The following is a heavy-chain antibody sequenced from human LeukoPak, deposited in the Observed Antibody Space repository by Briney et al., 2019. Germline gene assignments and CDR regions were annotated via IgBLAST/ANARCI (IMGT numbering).Heavy chain of an antibody. CDR2: IIPILGIA. CDR3: ARDVDGSSSDWFDP. CDR1: GGTFNIYA. V-gene: IGHV1-69*04. D-gene: IGHD6-13*01. Sequence: SVKVSYKASGGTFNIYAISWVRQAPGQGLEWMGRIIPILGIANYAQKFQGRVTITADKSTSTAYMELSSLRSEDTAVYYCARDVDGSSSDWFDPWGQGTLVTVSS. J-gene: IGHJ5*02.